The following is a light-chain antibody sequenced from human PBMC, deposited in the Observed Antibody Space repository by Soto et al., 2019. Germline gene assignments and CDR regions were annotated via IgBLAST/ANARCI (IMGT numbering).Light chain of an antibody. CDR3: SSCASGSTPVV. V-gene: IGLV2-14*03. CDR2: DVS. Sequence: QSVLTQPASVSESPVQSITISCTGTSSDVGAYNYVSWYQQHPGKAPKLMIYDVSNRPSGVSNRFSGSKSGNTASLTISGLQAEDEADYYCSSCASGSTPVVFGTGTKVTVL. CDR1: SSDVGAYNY. J-gene: IGLJ1*01.